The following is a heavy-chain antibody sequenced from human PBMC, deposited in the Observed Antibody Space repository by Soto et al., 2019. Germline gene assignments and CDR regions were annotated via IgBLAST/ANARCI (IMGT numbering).Heavy chain of an antibody. CDR3: TRDWREGITIFGVVSPLYYYYGMDV. CDR1: GFTFGDYA. CDR2: IRSKAYGGTT. D-gene: IGHD3-3*01. Sequence: LRLSCTASGFTFGDYAMSWFRQAPGKGLEWVGFIRSKAYGGTTEYAASVKGRFTISRDDSKSIAYLQMNSLKTEDTAVYYCTRDWREGITIFGVVSPLYYYYGMDVWGQGTTVTVSS. V-gene: IGHV3-49*03. J-gene: IGHJ6*02.